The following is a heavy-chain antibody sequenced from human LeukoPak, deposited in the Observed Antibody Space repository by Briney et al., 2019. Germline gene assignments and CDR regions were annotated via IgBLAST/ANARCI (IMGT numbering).Heavy chain of an antibody. CDR1: GYTFTSYG. V-gene: IGHV1-18*01. D-gene: IGHD2-8*01. Sequence: ASVTVSCKASGYTFTSYGISWVRQAPGQGLEWMGWISAYNGNTNYAQKLQGRVTMTTDTSTSTAYMELRSLISDDTAVYYCARGRPGVIPSYYYYYYMDVWGKGTTVTVSS. CDR2: ISAYNGNT. J-gene: IGHJ6*03. CDR3: ARGRPGVIPSYYYYYYMDV.